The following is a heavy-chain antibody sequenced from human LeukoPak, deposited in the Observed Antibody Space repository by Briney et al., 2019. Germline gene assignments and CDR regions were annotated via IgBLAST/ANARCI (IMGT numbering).Heavy chain of an antibody. Sequence: ASVKVSCKASGYTFTSYGISWVRQAPGQGLEWMGWISAYNGNTNYAQKLQGRVTMTTDTSTSTAYMELRSLRSEDTAVYYCARDPRYSSSWYNWFDPWGQGTLVTVSS. V-gene: IGHV1-18*01. D-gene: IGHD6-13*01. J-gene: IGHJ5*02. CDR2: ISAYNGNT. CDR1: GYTFTSYG. CDR3: ARDPRYSSSWYNWFDP.